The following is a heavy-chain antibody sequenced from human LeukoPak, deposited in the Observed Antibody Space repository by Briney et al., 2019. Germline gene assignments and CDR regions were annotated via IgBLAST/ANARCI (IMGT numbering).Heavy chain of an antibody. Sequence: KAGGSLRLSCVASGFTFSNYGMAWVRQDPGKGLEWVSALGGRDLTTYSADSVKGRFTISRDNAKNSLYLQMNSLRAEDTAVYYCARDYGGNFDYWGQGTLVTVSS. V-gene: IGHV3-21*01. CDR1: GFTFSNYG. D-gene: IGHD4-23*01. CDR3: ARDYGGNFDY. J-gene: IGHJ4*02. CDR2: LGGRDLTT.